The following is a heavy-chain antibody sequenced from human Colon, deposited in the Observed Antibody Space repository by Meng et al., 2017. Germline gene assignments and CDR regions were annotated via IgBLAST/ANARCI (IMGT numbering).Heavy chain of an antibody. CDR1: GGSHSSTNW. D-gene: IGHD1-26*01. CDR3: AREDGSIGFTPAGQ. Sequence: APGQGWVKPSGTLPLTRAFSGGSHSSTNWWIWTRQPPGKGLEWIGEISQSGSSNYNPSLKSRVTMSLDKSKNHFFLNLSSVSAADTAVYYCAREDGSIGFTPAGQWGQGTLVTVSS. CDR2: ISQSGSS. V-gene: IGHV4-4*02. J-gene: IGHJ1*01.